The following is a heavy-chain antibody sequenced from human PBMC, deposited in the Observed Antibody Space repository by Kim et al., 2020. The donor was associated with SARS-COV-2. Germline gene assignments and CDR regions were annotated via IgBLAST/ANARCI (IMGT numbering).Heavy chain of an antibody. V-gene: IGHV4-59*01. Sequence: SETLSLTCTVSGTSISSYYWTWIRQAPGKGPDWLGYIYYSGITAYNPSLKSRLTMSIDTSKRQFYLKLTSVTAADTAVYICTREGLQMHRYYYGLDVWGHGTTVIVSS. J-gene: IGHJ6*02. CDR3: TREGLQMHRYYYGLDV. CDR2: IYYSGIT. CDR1: GTSISSYY.